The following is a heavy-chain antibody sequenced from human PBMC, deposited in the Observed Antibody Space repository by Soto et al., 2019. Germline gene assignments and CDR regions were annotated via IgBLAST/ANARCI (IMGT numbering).Heavy chain of an antibody. CDR1: GGSFSGYY. J-gene: IGHJ4*02. CDR2: INHSGST. V-gene: IGHV4-34*01. Sequence: QVQLQQWGAGLLKPSETLSLTCAVYGGSFSGYYWSWIRQPPGKGLEWIGEINHSGSTNYEPSLKIRVTISVDTSKNQFSLKLSSVTAADTAVYYCARSYDSTPGFDYWGQGTLVTVSS. CDR3: ARSYDSTPGFDY. D-gene: IGHD3-22*01.